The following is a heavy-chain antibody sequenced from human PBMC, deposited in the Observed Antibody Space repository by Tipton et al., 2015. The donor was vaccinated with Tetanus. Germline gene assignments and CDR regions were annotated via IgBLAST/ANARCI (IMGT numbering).Heavy chain of an antibody. V-gene: IGHV4-59*01. CDR1: GGSISAYY. Sequence: TLSLTCSVSGGSISAYYWSWIRQSPGRGLEWIGQIYHSGSTDYNPALKSRVTMSVDVPKNQFSLRLRSVTAADTAVYYCARERSLEWLGPVDSWGQGTLVAVSS. CDR3: ARERSLEWLGPVDS. J-gene: IGHJ4*02. D-gene: IGHD3-3*01. CDR2: IYHSGST.